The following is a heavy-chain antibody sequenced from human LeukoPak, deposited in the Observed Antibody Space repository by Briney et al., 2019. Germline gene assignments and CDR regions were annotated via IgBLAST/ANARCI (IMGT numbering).Heavy chain of an antibody. CDR1: GGTFSSYA. CDR3: AKLTPARGSYYVSHYFDY. D-gene: IGHD1-26*01. CDR2: IIPIFGTA. V-gene: IGHV1-69*06. J-gene: IGHJ4*02. Sequence: ASVKVSCKASGGTFSSYAISWVRQAPGQGLEWMGGIIPIFGTANYAQKFQGRATITADKSTSTAYMELSSLRSEDTAVYYCAKLTPARGSYYVSHYFDYWGQGTLVTVSS.